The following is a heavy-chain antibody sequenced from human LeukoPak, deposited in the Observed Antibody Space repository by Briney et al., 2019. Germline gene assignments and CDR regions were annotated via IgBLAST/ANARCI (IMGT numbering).Heavy chain of an antibody. CDR3: ARVGTHAFDI. D-gene: IGHD7-27*01. CDR2: ISYDGSNK. Sequence: GRSLRLSCAASGFTFSSFAMHWVRQAPGKGLEWVAVISYDGSNKYYADSVKGRFTISRDNAKNTLYLQMNSLRAEDTAVYYCARVGTHAFDIWGQGTMVTVSS. V-gene: IGHV3-30-3*01. J-gene: IGHJ3*02. CDR1: GFTFSSFA.